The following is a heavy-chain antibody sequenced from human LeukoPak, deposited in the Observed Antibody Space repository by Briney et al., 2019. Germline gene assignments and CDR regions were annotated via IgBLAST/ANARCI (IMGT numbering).Heavy chain of an antibody. CDR2: IYYSGST. Sequence: SETLSLTCTVSGYSISSGYYWGWIRQPPGKGLEWVGGIYYSGSTYYNPSLKSRVTISVDTSKNQFSLKLSSVTAADTAVYYCASSDIVVVPAAIGDAFDIWGQGTMVTVSS. J-gene: IGHJ3*02. D-gene: IGHD2-2*01. CDR1: GYSISSGYY. CDR3: ASSDIVVVPAAIGDAFDI. V-gene: IGHV4-38-2*02.